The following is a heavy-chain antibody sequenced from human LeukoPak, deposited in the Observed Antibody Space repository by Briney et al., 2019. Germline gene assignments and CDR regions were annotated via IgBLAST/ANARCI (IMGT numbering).Heavy chain of an antibody. J-gene: IGHJ4*02. D-gene: IGHD3-3*01. CDR2: IYSTGTT. CDR1: GFTVSSNY. Sequence: GGSLRLSCAASGFTVSSNYMSWVRQAPGKGLEWVSLIYSTGTTYYADSVKGRFTISRDTSKNMLYLQMNSLRAEDTAIYYCAAYDFWSGYSAGIDYWGQGTVVTVSS. V-gene: IGHV3-53*01. CDR3: AAYDFWSGYSAGIDY.